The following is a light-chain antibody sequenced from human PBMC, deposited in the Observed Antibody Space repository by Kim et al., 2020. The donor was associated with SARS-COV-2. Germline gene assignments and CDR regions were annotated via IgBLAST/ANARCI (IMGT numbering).Light chain of an antibody. CDR1: QSVTSTY. CDR2: AAS. J-gene: IGKJ2*01. CDR3: QQYGKSPRN. V-gene: IGKV3-20*01. Sequence: SPGERGDLTCRDSQSVTSTYLAWYQHKPGQAPRVLIYAASIRATGIPDRFSGSGSGTDFTLTISRLEPEDFALYYCQQYGKSPRNFGQGTKVDIK.